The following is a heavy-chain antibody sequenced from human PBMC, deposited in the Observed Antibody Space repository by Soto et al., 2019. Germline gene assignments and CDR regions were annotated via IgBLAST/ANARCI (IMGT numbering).Heavy chain of an antibody. D-gene: IGHD3-10*01. V-gene: IGHV3-74*01. CDR2: INSGASTT. Sequence: EVQLVESGGGLVQPGGSLRLSCAASGFTFSSSWMHWVRQAPGKGLVWVSRINSGASTTNYADSVKGRFTISRDNARNTLYLQLDSLTADDTAVYCCARGATGWFGYDYGGQGTLVTVSS. J-gene: IGHJ4*02. CDR3: ARGATGWFGYDY. CDR1: GFTFSSSW.